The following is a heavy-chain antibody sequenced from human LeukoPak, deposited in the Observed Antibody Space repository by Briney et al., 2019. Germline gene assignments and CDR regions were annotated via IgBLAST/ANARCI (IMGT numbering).Heavy chain of an antibody. Sequence: ASVKVSCKVSGYTLTELSMHWVRQAPGKGLEWMGGFDPEDGETIYAQKFQGRVTMTEDTSTDTAYMELSSLRSEDTAVYYCATADTAMGNFDYWGQGTLVTVSS. CDR3: ATADTAMGNFDY. CDR2: FDPEDGET. J-gene: IGHJ4*02. D-gene: IGHD5-18*01. V-gene: IGHV1-24*01. CDR1: GYTLTELS.